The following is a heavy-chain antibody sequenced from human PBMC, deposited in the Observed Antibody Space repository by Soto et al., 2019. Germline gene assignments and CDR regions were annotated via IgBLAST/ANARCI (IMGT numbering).Heavy chain of an antibody. CDR1: GLTFSSYA. CDR2: ISGSGGST. V-gene: IGHV3-23*01. CDR3: AMYCSSTSCSSFDT. D-gene: IGHD2-2*01. J-gene: IGHJ5*01. Sequence: PGGSLRLSCAASGLTFSSYAMSWVRQAPGKGLEWVSAISGSGGSTYYADSVKGRFTISRDNSKNTLYLQMNSLRAEDTAVYYCAMYCSSTSCSSFDTWDQQTLLTVSS.